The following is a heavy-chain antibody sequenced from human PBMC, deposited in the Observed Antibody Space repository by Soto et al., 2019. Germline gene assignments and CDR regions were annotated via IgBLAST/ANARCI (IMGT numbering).Heavy chain of an antibody. V-gene: IGHV4-31*03. CDR2: IYYSGST. CDR1: GGSISSGGYY. Sequence: SETLSLTCTVSGGSISSGGYYWSWIRQHPGKGLEWIGYIYYSGSTYYNPSLKSRVTISVDTSKNQFSLKLSSVTAADTAVYYCARGVYSGYDSSDYWGQGTLVTVSS. J-gene: IGHJ4*02. D-gene: IGHD5-12*01. CDR3: ARGVYSGYDSSDY.